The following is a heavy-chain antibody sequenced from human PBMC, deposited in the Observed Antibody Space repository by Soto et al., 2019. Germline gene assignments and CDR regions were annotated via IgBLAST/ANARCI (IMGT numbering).Heavy chain of an antibody. CDR3: AGQTFTIAAASYGRSNWFDP. J-gene: IGHJ5*02. D-gene: IGHD6-25*01. V-gene: IGHV4-39*01. CDR2: IYFTGNT. CDR1: GGSITSSSHF. Sequence: LSLTCTVSGGSITSSSHFWGWVRQPPGKGLEGIGTIYFTGNTYYTPSLKSRLTMSIDTSKNEFSLRLNSVTAADTAVYYCAGQTFTIAAASYGRSNWFDPWGPGTLVTVSS.